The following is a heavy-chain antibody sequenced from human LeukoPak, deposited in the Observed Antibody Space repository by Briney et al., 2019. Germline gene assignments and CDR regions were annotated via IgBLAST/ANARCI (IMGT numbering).Heavy chain of an antibody. CDR2: IKGKTGGGIT. D-gene: IGHD2-2*01. J-gene: IGHJ4*02. V-gene: IGHV3-15*01. CDR3: TTERLVFDY. Sequence: PGGSLRLSCAASGFTFSNYWMSWVRQAPGRGLEWVGRIKGKTGGGITDYAAPVKGRFTISRDDSKNTLYLQMNSLKTDDTAVYYCTTERLVFDYWGQGTLVTVSS. CDR1: GFTFSNYW.